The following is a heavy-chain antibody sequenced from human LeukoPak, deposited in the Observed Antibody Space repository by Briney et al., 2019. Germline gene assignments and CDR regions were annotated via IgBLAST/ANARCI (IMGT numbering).Heavy chain of an antibody. J-gene: IGHJ3*02. CDR2: ISSSSSYI. Sequence: GGSLRLSCAASGFTFSIYSMNWVRQAPGKGLEWVSSISSSSSYIYYADSVKGRFTISRDNAKNSLYLQMNSLRAEDTAVYYCARASYYDSSGYPPLDAFDIWGQGTMVTVSS. D-gene: IGHD3-22*01. V-gene: IGHV3-21*01. CDR1: GFTFSIYS. CDR3: ARASYYDSSGYPPLDAFDI.